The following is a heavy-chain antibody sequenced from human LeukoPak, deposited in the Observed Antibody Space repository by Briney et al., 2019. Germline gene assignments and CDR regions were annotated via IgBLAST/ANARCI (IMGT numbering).Heavy chain of an antibody. CDR3: AKDPRGYSYGYVDH. Sequence: TGGSLRLSCAASGFTFSSYAMSWVRQAPGKGLEWVSAISGSGGSTYYADSVKGRFTISRDNSKNTLYLQMNSLRAEDTAVYYCAKDPRGYSYGYVDHWGQGTLVTVSS. V-gene: IGHV3-23*01. J-gene: IGHJ4*02. CDR2: ISGSGGST. D-gene: IGHD5-18*01. CDR1: GFTFSSYA.